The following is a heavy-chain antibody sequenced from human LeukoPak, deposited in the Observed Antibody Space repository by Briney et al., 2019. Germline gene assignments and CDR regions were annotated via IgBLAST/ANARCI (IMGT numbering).Heavy chain of an antibody. V-gene: IGHV3-7*04. J-gene: IGHJ4*02. CDR3: ARGYSGYEFGY. D-gene: IGHD5-12*01. Sequence: GSLRLSCAASGFTFSTSWMNWVRQAPGKGLEWVANIKEDGSEEYYVDSVKGRFTISRDNARKSLYLQMNSLRVEDTAVYYCARGYSGYEFGYWGQGTLVTVSS. CDR1: GFTFSTSW. CDR2: IKEDGSEE.